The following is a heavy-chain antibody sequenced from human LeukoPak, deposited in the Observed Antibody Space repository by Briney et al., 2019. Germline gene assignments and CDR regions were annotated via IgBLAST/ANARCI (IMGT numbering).Heavy chain of an antibody. CDR2: IKYDGNDK. Sequence: PGRSLRLSCAASGFTFSGHGMHWVRQAPGKGLEWVAGIKYDGNDKYYGDSVEGRFTISRDNAKNSLYLQMNSLRAEDTAVYYCARDGIAVAGTWDYWGQGTLVTVSS. D-gene: IGHD6-19*01. CDR3: ARDGIAVAGTWDY. V-gene: IGHV3-33*01. J-gene: IGHJ4*02. CDR1: GFTFSGHG.